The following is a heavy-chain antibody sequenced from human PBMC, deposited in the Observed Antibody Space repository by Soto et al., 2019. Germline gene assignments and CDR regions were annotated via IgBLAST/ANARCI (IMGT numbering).Heavy chain of an antibody. J-gene: IGHJ6*02. D-gene: IGHD2-8*02. CDR2: IIPILTTP. CDR3: ATSVGIAPTGEDGMDV. V-gene: IGHV1-69*13. Sequence: ASVKVSCKASGGTFRIYGFSWVRQARGQGPEWIGGIIPILTTPNYAPKFQDRVTIVADESTTTVYMELRSLRFDDTAVYYCATSVGIAPTGEDGMDVWGQGTSVTVSS. CDR1: GGTFRIYG.